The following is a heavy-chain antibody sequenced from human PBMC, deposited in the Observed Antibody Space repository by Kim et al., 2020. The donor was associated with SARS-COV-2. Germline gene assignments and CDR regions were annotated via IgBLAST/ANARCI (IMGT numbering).Heavy chain of an antibody. Sequence: GGSLRLSCAASGFTFDDYTMHWVRQAPGKGLEWVSLISWDGGSTYYADSVKGRFTISRDNSKNSLYLQMNSLRTEDTALYYCAASYGGNSLGFDYWGQGTLVTVSS. CDR1: GFTFDDYT. CDR2: ISWDGGST. CDR3: AASYGGNSLGFDY. D-gene: IGHD2-21*02. V-gene: IGHV3-43*01. J-gene: IGHJ4*02.